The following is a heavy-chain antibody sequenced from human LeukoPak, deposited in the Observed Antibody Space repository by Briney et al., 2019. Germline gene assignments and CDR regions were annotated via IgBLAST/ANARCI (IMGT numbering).Heavy chain of an antibody. CDR1: GGSISGYY. CDR3: ARHQIWFGESYYFDH. J-gene: IGHJ4*02. Sequence: PSETLSLTCTVSGGSISGYYWSWIRQPPGKGLECIGYIFYSGSTNYNPSLTSRVTISVDTSKNQFSLKLTSVTAADTAVYYCARHQIWFGESYYFDHWGQGTLVTVSS. D-gene: IGHD3-10*01. CDR2: IFYSGST. V-gene: IGHV4-59*08.